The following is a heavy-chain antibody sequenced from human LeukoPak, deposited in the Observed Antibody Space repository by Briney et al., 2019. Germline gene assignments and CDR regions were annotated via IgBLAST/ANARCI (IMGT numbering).Heavy chain of an antibody. CDR1: GYTFTSYG. CDR2: ISAYNGNT. V-gene: IGHV1-18*01. Sequence: ASVKVSCKASGYTFTSYGISWVRQAPGQGLEWMGWISAYNGNTNYAQKFQGRVTMTRDTSISTAYMELSRLRSDDTAVYYCARGQDGYNDDYWGQGTLVTVSS. D-gene: IGHD5-24*01. CDR3: ARGQDGYNDDY. J-gene: IGHJ4*02.